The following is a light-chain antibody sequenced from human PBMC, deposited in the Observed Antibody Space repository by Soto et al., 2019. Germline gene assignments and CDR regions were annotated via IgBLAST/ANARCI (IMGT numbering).Light chain of an antibody. CDR1: SSDVGSYNG. Sequence: QSALTQPPSVSGSPGQSVAISCTGTSSDVGSYNGVSWYQQPPGTAPKLMIYDGSNRPSGVPDRFSGSKSGTSASLTISGLQAEDEADYYCSSYTTSGTYVFGTGTKVTV. J-gene: IGLJ1*01. CDR2: DGS. CDR3: SSYTTSGTYV. V-gene: IGLV2-18*02.